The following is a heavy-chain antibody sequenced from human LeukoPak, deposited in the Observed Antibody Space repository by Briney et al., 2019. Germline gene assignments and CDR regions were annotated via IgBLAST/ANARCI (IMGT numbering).Heavy chain of an antibody. CDR2: INSDGSST. CDR1: GFTFSRYW. Sequence: GGTLRLSCAASGFTFSRYWMHWVRQAPGKGLLWVSRINSDGSSTYYADSVKGRFTTSRDNAKNALHLQMNSLTAEDTAVYYCVLDLFSSFAFDIWGQGTMVTVSS. CDR3: VLDLFSSFAFDI. D-gene: IGHD3/OR15-3a*01. V-gene: IGHV3-74*01. J-gene: IGHJ3*02.